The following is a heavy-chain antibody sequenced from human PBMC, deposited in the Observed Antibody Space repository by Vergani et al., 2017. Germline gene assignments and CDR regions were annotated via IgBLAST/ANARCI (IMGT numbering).Heavy chain of an antibody. CDR2: FYTGGGT. V-gene: IGHV4-61*02. D-gene: IGHD6-13*01. CDR1: GRSISSGSYY. J-gene: IGHJ6*02. CDR3: ASDPLYSTTWPFLLLDMDV. Sequence: QVQLQESGPGLVRPSQTLSLTCTVSGRSISSGSYYWSWFRQPAGKGLEWIGRFYTGGGTSYNPSLKSRVTISVDTSKNQFSLQLSSVTAADTAVYYCASDPLYSTTWPFLLLDMDVWGQGTTVTVSS.